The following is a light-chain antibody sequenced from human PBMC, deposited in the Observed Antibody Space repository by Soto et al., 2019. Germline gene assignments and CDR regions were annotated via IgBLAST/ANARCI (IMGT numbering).Light chain of an antibody. CDR2: DAS. Sequence: ESVLTQSQGTLSLSPGERVTLSCRASQTFGRTYLAWYQQKPGQSPRLLIYDASSRATGIPDRFSGSGSGTDFTLTISRLEPEDFAVYYCQQFGTSPLYTFGQGTKVDIK. J-gene: IGKJ2*01. CDR3: QQFGTSPLYT. V-gene: IGKV3-20*01. CDR1: QTFGRTY.